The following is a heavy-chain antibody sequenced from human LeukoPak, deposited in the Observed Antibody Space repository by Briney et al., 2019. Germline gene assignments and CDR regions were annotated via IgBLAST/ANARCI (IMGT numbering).Heavy chain of an antibody. CDR2: ISGSGGST. J-gene: IGHJ4*02. CDR1: GFTFSDYA. D-gene: IGHD1-7*01. CDR3: AKDPVLSVNWNYHLDY. Sequence: TGRSLRLSCAASGFTFSDYAMSWVRQAPGKGLEWVSAISGSGGSTYYADSVKGRFTVSRDNSKNTLYLQMNSLRAEDTAVYYCAKDPVLSVNWNYHLDYWGQGTLVTVSS. V-gene: IGHV3-23*01.